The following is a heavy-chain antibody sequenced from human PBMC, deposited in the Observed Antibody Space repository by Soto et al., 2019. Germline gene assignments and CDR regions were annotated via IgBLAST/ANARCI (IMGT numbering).Heavy chain of an antibody. CDR1: GGSFSGYY. Sequence: SETLSLTCAVYGGSFSGYYWGWIRQPPGKGLEGVGEINRSGSTNYNPSLKSRGTISLEACNKRLSLKLRAGTAAGAAVYCCAXXLXKTIMITFGGAPAYYFDYWGQGTLVTVSS. CDR2: INRSGST. CDR3: AXXLXKTIMITFGGAPAYYFDY. J-gene: IGHJ4*02. V-gene: IGHV4-34*01. D-gene: IGHD3-16*01.